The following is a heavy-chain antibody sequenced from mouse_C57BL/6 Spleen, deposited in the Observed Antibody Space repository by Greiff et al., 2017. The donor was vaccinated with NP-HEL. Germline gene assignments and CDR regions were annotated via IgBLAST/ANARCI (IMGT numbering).Heavy chain of an antibody. J-gene: IGHJ4*01. V-gene: IGHV5-4*01. CDR2: ISDGGSYT. CDR1: GFTFSSYA. Sequence: EVMLVESGGGLVKPGGSLKLSCAASGFTFSSYAMSWVRQTPEKRLVWVATISDGGSYTYSPDNVKGRFTISRDNAKNHLYLQMSHLKSEDTAMYYCAREGYGNSGWDYWGQGTSVTVSS. CDR3: AREGYGNSGWDY. D-gene: IGHD2-10*02.